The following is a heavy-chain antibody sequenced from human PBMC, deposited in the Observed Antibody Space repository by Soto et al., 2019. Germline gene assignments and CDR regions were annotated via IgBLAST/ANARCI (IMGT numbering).Heavy chain of an antibody. D-gene: IGHD3-3*01. Sequence: GASVKVSCKASGYTFTSYGISWVRQAPGQGLEWMGWISAYNGNTNYAQKLQGRVTMATDTSTSTAYMELRSLRSDDTAVYYCARDRLHYDFWIGYQPYYYYYHMDVWGKGSKVTVSS. CDR1: GYTFTSYG. CDR2: ISAYNGNT. V-gene: IGHV1-18*01. CDR3: ARDRLHYDFWIGYQPYYYYYHMDV. J-gene: IGHJ6*03.